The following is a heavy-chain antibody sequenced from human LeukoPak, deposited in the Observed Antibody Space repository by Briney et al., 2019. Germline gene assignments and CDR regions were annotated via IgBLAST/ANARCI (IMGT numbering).Heavy chain of an antibody. D-gene: IGHD2-2*01. J-gene: IGHJ4*02. V-gene: IGHV3-15*01. CDR2: IKSKTDGETT. CDR3: TTRVVPAALDY. Sequence: PGGSLRLSCAASGFTFSNAWMSWVRQAPGKGLEWVGRIKSKTDGETTDYAAPVKGRFTISRDDSKNTLYLQMNSLKTEDTAVYYCTTRVVPAALDYWGQGTLVTVSS. CDR1: GFTFSNAW.